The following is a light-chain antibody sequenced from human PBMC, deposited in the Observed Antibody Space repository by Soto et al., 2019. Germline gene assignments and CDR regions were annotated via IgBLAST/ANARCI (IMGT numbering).Light chain of an antibody. CDR2: DAS. V-gene: IGKV3-11*01. CDR1: QSVSTY. J-gene: IGKJ4*01. CDR3: QQRSDWLT. Sequence: EIVLTQSPAPLSLSPGERATLSCRASQSVSTYLAWYQQKPGQAPRLLIYDASNRAPGIPARFSGSGSGTDFTLTISSLEPEDFAIYYCQQRSDWLTFGGGTKVEIK.